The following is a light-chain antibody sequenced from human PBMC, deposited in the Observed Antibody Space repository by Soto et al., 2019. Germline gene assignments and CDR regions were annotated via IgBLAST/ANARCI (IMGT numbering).Light chain of an antibody. CDR3: QQYNKWPLT. V-gene: IGKV3-15*01. CDR1: QSVSID. J-gene: IGKJ1*01. CDR2: GAS. Sequence: ETVLTQSPGTLSLSPGERATLSCRAIQSVSIDLAWYQQTPGQAPRLLIYGASTRATGIPVRFSGSASGTEFTLTISSLQSEDFTVYYCQQYNKWPLTFGQGTKVDIK.